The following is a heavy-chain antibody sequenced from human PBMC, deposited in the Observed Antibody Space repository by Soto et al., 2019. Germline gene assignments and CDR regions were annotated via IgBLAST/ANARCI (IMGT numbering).Heavy chain of an antibody. Sequence: GSLRFSCSASGITFSYAWMTWVRQAPGKGLECVGRIKSITDGGPTDYAAPVKGRLTISRDDSKDTLYLQLNNLRTEDTAVYHCTTDSAHLVVLLVTLYKYVLGQGTTV. CDR3: TTDSAHLVVLLVTLYKYV. D-gene: IGHD2-15*01. CDR2: IKSITDGGPT. CDR1: GITFSYAW. J-gene: IGHJ6*01. V-gene: IGHV3-15*01.